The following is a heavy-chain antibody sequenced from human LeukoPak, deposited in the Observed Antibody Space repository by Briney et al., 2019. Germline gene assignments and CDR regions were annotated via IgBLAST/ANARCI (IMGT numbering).Heavy chain of an antibody. CDR3: AATNWGSHFDY. D-gene: IGHD7-27*01. CDR1: GGSISSGSYY. CDR2: IYTSGSS. Sequence: PSQTLSLTCTVSGGSISSGSYYWSCIPQPAGQGLEWIGRIYTSGSSNYNPSLKSRVTISVDTSKNQFSLKLSSVTAADTAVYYCAATNWGSHFDYWGQGTLVTVSS. J-gene: IGHJ4*02. V-gene: IGHV4-61*02.